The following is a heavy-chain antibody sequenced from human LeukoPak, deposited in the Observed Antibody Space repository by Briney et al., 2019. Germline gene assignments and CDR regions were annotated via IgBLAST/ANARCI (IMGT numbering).Heavy chain of an antibody. D-gene: IGHD3-3*01. J-gene: IGHJ4*02. V-gene: IGHV4-61*01. CDR1: GGSVSSGSYY. CDR2: IYYSGST. CDR3: ASWYYDFWSGYKNFDY. Sequence: SETLSLTCTVSGGSVSSGSYYWSWIRQPPGKRLEWIGYIYYSGSTNYNPSLKSRVTISVDTSKNQFSLKLSSVTAADTAVYYCASWYYDFWSGYKNFDYWGQGTLVTVSS.